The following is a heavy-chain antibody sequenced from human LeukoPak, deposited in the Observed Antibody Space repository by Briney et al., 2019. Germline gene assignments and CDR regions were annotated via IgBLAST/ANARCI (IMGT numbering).Heavy chain of an antibody. J-gene: IGHJ4*02. CDR2: IYHSGST. D-gene: IGHD6-19*01. CDR1: GYSISSGYY. V-gene: IGHV4-38-2*02. Sequence: SETLSLTCTVSGYSISSGYYWAWIRQPPGKGLEWIGYIYHSGSTNYNPSLRSRVTISVDTSKNEFSLKLSSVTAADTAVYYCARTSTSGWDFDYWGQGTLVTVSS. CDR3: ARTSTSGWDFDY.